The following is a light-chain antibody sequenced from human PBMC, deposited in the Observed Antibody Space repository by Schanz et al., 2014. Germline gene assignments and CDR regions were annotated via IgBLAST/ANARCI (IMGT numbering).Light chain of an antibody. CDR2: DAS. V-gene: IGKV3-11*01. Sequence: EIVLTQSPGTLSLSPGERATLSCRASQSVSSYLAWYQQKPGQAPRLLIYDASNRATGIPARFSGSGSGTEFTLNISSLQSEDFATYYCLQDYNYPWTFGQGTKVEIK. CDR1: QSVSSY. J-gene: IGKJ1*01. CDR3: LQDYNYPWT.